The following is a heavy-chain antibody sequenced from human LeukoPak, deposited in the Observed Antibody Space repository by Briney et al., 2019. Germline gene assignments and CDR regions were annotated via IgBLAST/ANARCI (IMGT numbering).Heavy chain of an antibody. J-gene: IGHJ5*02. D-gene: IGHD3-10*01. Sequence: SETLSLTCTVSGGSISSGDYHWNWIRQSPGKGLEWIGVIHDSGSTYYTPSLKSRVTMSRDMSKKQFSLMLTSVTAADTAVYYCARGFGSGSYYYGWFDPWGQGTLVTVSS. CDR3: ARGFGSGSYYYGWFDP. CDR2: IHDSGST. V-gene: IGHV4-30-4*01. CDR1: GGSISSGDYH.